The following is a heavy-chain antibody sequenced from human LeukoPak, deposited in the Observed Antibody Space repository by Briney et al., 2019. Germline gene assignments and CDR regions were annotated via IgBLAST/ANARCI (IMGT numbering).Heavy chain of an antibody. CDR2: MSSSGAST. Sequence: PGGSLRLSCAASGFTFSGYAMSWVRQAPGKGLEWDSAMSSSGASTYYADSVKGRFTISRDISTNTLFLQMNSLRAEDTAVYYCAKPPYSTSWSSFDYWGQGTLVTVSS. CDR1: GFTFSGYA. J-gene: IGHJ4*02. CDR3: AKPPYSTSWSSFDY. V-gene: IGHV3-23*01. D-gene: IGHD6-13*01.